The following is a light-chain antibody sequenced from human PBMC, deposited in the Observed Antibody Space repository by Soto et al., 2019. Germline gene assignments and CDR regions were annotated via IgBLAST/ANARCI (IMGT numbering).Light chain of an antibody. J-gene: IGKJ1*01. CDR3: QQYGTSSWT. CDR2: IAS. Sequence: PGERATLSCRATQSISSNYLAWYQQKPGQAPRLLIYIASRRATGIPDRFSGSGSGTDFTLTISRLEPEDSALYYCQQYGTSSWTFGQGTKVEIK. CDR1: QSISSNY. V-gene: IGKV3-20*01.